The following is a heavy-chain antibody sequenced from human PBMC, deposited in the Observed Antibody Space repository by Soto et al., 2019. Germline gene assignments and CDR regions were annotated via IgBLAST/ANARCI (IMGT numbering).Heavy chain of an antibody. CDR2: ITNSSAYV. V-gene: IGHV3-21*01. J-gene: IGHJ5*02. CDR1: GFTFNTYD. D-gene: IGHD2-21*01. CDR3: VRSGTARLLRHSWFDT. Sequence: EVQLVESGGGLVKPGGSLRLSCAASGFTFNTYDMNWVRQAPGKGLAWVSSITNSSAYVYYADSLKGRITISRDNAKNSLVLQMNSLRAEDTAVYYCVRSGTARLLRHSWFDTWGQGTLVTVSS.